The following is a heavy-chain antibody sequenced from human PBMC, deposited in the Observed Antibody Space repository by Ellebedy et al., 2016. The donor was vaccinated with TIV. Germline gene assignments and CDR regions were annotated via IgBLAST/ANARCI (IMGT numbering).Heavy chain of an antibody. D-gene: IGHD6-19*01. CDR2: INPCGGST. J-gene: IGHJ4*02. CDR3: ARMYSSGSYYFDY. V-gene: IGHV1-46*04. Sequence: AASVKVSCKASGYTFTSYYMHWMRQAPGQGLEWMGIINPCGGSTSYAQKLQGRVTMTRDTSTSTVYMELSSLRSDDTAVYYCARMYSSGSYYFDYWGQGTLVTVSS. CDR1: GYTFTSYY.